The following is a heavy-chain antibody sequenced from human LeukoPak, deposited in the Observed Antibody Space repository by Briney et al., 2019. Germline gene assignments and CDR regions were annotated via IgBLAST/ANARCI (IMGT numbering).Heavy chain of an antibody. V-gene: IGHV3-48*01. CDR2: ISSSSSTI. J-gene: IGHJ4*02. CDR1: GFTFSSYS. CDR3: ARDAHPKYSSSTMGMDY. Sequence: GGSLRLSCAASGFTFSSYSMNWVRQAPGKGLEWVSYISSSSSTIYYADSVKGRFTISRDNAKNSLYLQMNSLRAEDTAVYYCARDAHPKYSSSTMGMDYWGQGTLVTVSS. D-gene: IGHD6-13*01.